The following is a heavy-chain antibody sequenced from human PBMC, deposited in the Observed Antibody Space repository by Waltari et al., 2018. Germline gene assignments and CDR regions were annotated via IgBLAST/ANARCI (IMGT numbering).Heavy chain of an antibody. CDR3: ARLRWLRFNYYYYGMDV. Sequence: QVQLQQWGAGLLKPSETLSLPCAVYGGSFSGYYWSWIRQPPGKGLEWIGEINHSGSTNYNPSLKSRVTISVDTSKNQFSLKLSSVTAADTAVYYCARLRWLRFNYYYYGMDVWGQGTTVTVSS. CDR2: INHSGST. V-gene: IGHV4-34*01. D-gene: IGHD5-12*01. CDR1: GGSFSGYY. J-gene: IGHJ6*02.